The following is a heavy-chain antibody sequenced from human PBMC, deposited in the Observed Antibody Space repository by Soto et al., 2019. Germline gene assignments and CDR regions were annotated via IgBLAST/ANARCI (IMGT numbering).Heavy chain of an antibody. J-gene: IGHJ4*02. Sequence: VASVKVSCKAPGGTFSSYAISWVRQAPGQGLEWMGGIIPIFGTANYAQKFQGRVTITAGESTSTAYMELSSLSSEDTAVYYCARGTDYYDSSGYYYHYWGQGTLVTVSS. V-gene: IGHV1-69*13. CDR2: IIPIFGTA. CDR1: GGTFSSYA. CDR3: ARGTDYYDSSGYYYHY. D-gene: IGHD3-22*01.